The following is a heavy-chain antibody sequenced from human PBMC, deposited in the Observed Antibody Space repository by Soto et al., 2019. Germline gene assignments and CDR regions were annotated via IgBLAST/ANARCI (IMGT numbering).Heavy chain of an antibody. V-gene: IGHV5-51*01. CDR3: ARLEWLSLAAWFDP. CDR1: GYSFTNYW. J-gene: IGHJ5*02. D-gene: IGHD3-3*01. Sequence: GESLKISCKGSGYSFTNYWIGWVRQMPGKGLEWMGMIYPDDSDTKYSPSFQGQVTFSADKSINTAYLQWSSLKASDPAIYYCARLEWLSLAAWFDPWGQGTLVTVSS. CDR2: IYPDDSDT.